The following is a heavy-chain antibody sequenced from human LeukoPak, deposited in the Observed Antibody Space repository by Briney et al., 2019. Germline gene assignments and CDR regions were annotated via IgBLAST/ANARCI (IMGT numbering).Heavy chain of an antibody. V-gene: IGHV4-4*07. J-gene: IGHJ4*02. CDR1: GGSISSYY. Sequence: SETLSLTCTVSGGSISSYYWSWIRQPAGKGLEWIGRLYTSWSTNYNPSLKSRVTMSVDTSKNQFSLKLTSMTAADTAVYYCARGGSSGYYYGWGQGTLVTVSS. CDR2: LYTSWST. CDR3: ARGGSSGYYYG. D-gene: IGHD3-22*01.